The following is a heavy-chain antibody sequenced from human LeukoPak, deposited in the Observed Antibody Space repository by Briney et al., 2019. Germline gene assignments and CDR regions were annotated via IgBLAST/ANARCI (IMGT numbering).Heavy chain of an antibody. CDR3: ARDYYDSSGYYQGDDAFDI. D-gene: IGHD3-22*01. V-gene: IGHV5-51*01. CDR2: IYPGDSDT. J-gene: IGHJ3*02. Sequence: GESLKISCKGSGYSFTSYWIGWVRQMPGKGLEWMGIIYPGDSDTRYSPSFQGQVTISADKSISTAYMELSRLRSDDTAVYYCARDYYDSSGYYQGDDAFDIWGQGTMVTVSS. CDR1: GYSFTSYW.